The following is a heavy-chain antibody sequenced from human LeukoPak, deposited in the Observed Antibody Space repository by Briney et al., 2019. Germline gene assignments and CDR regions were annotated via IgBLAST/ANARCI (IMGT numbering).Heavy chain of an antibody. Sequence: PGGSLRLSCAASGFTFSSYWMHWVRQAPGKGLVWVSRINSDGSSTSYADSVKGRFTISRDNAKNTLYLQMNSLRAEDTAVYYCARERLVVPATENYFDYWGQGTLVTVSS. CDR3: ARERLVVPATENYFDY. V-gene: IGHV3-74*01. D-gene: IGHD2-2*01. CDR1: GFTFSSYW. J-gene: IGHJ4*02. CDR2: INSDGSST.